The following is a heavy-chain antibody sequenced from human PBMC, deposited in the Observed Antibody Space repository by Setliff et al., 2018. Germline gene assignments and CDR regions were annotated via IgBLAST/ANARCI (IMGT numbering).Heavy chain of an antibody. D-gene: IGHD3-22*01. Sequence: ASVKVSCKASGYTFNNYYMHWVRQAPGQGLEWMGIINPSGGSTTYAQKFQGRVTMTRATSTSTVYMELSSLRSEDTAVYYCARSYYYDSSKDEKLDYWGQGTLVTVSS. J-gene: IGHJ4*02. V-gene: IGHV1-46*02. CDR3: ARSYYYDSSKDEKLDY. CDR1: GYTFNNYY. CDR2: INPSGGST.